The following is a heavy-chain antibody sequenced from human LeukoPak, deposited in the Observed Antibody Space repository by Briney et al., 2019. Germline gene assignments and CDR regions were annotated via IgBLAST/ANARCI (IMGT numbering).Heavy chain of an antibody. Sequence: GGSLRLSCAASGFTVSSNYMSWVRQAPGKGLEWVSVIYSGGSTYYADSVKGRFTISRDNSKNTLYPQMNSLRAEDTAVYYCARELPYYFDYWGQGTLVTVSS. CDR3: ARELPYYFDY. CDR1: GFTVSSNY. D-gene: IGHD2-15*01. CDR2: IYSGGST. V-gene: IGHV3-66*01. J-gene: IGHJ4*02.